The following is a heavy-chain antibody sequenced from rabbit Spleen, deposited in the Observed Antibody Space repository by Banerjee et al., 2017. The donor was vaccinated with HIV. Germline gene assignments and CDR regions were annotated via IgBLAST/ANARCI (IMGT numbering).Heavy chain of an antibody. CDR3: ARDAGSGDYIDVYFNL. V-gene: IGHV1S45*01. CDR2: IYSSSAIT. Sequence: QEQLEESGGDLVKPEGSLTLTCTASGFSFSSSYYMYWVRQAPGKGLEWIGCIYSSSAITWYASWAKGRFTISKTSSTTVTLQMTSLTAADTAAYFCARDAGSGDYIDVYFNLWGPGTLVTVS. CDR1: GFSFSSSYY. J-gene: IGHJ4*01. D-gene: IGHD8-1*01.